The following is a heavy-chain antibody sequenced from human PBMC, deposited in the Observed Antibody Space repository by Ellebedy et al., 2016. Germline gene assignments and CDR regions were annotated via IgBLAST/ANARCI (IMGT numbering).Heavy chain of an antibody. D-gene: IGHD3-22*01. CDR3: ARETRGYYDSSCYFDY. CDR1: GGTFSSYA. V-gene: IGHV1-69*06. CDR2: IIPIFGTA. Sequence: ASVKVSCKASGGTFSSYAISWVRQAPGQGLEWMGGIIPIFGTANYAQKFQGRVTITADKSTSTAYMELSSLRSEDTAVYYCARETRGYYDSSCYFDYWGQGTLVTVSS. J-gene: IGHJ4*02.